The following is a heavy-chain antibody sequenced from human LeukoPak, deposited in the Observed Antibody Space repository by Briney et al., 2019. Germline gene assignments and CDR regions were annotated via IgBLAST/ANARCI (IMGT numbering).Heavy chain of an antibody. J-gene: IGHJ4*02. CDR1: GYTFTGYY. D-gene: IGHD6-19*01. CDR3: ARVGIAVAGTRGNFDY. Sequence: ASVKVSCKASGYTFTGYYMHWVRQAPGQGLEWMGWINPNSGGTNYAQKFQSRVTMTRDTSISTAYMELSRLRSDDTAVYYCARVGIAVAGTRGNFDYWGQGTLVTVSS. V-gene: IGHV1-2*02. CDR2: INPNSGGT.